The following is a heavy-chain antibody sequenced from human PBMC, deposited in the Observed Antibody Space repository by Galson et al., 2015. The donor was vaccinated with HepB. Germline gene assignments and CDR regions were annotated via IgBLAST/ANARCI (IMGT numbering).Heavy chain of an antibody. J-gene: IGHJ4*02. CDR2: ICYDGSNK. CDR3: ASDCPRGGSTCYSSGDY. Sequence: SLRLSCAASGFTFSSYGMHWVRQAPGKGLEWVAVICYDGSNKYYADSVKGRFTISRDNSKNTLYLQMNSLRAEDTAAYYYASDCPRGGSTCYSSGDYWGQGTLVTVSS. CDR1: GFTFSSYG. D-gene: IGHD2-15*01. V-gene: IGHV3-33*01.